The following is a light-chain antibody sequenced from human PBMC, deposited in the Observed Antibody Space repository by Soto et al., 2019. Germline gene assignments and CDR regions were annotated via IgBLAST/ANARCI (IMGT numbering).Light chain of an antibody. CDR1: SSNIGSNT. CDR3: AAWDDSLNGVV. V-gene: IGLV1-44*01. Sequence: QSVLTQPPSPSGTPGQRVTISCSGASSNIGSNTVNWYQHLPGTAPKLLIYYNNQRPSGVPDRFSGSRSGTSASLAITGLQSGDDAYYYCAAWDDSLNGVVFGGGTKLTVL. CDR2: YNN. J-gene: IGLJ2*01.